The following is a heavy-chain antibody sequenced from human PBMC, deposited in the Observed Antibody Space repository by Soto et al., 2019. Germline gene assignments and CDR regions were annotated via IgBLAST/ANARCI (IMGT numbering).Heavy chain of an antibody. D-gene: IGHD1-26*01. CDR2: ISGSGGST. V-gene: IGHV3-23*01. CDR1: GFTFSSYA. Sequence: EVPLLESGGGLVQPGGSLRLSCAASGFTFSSYAMSWVRQAPGKGLEWVSAISGSGGSTYYADSVKGRFTISRDNSKNTLYLQMNSLRAEDTAVYYCAKDRQLLREGWSFDYWGQGTLVTVSS. J-gene: IGHJ4*02. CDR3: AKDRQLLREGWSFDY.